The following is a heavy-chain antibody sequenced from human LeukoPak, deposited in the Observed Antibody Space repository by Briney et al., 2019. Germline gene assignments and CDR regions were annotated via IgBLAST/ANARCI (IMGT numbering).Heavy chain of an antibody. CDR3: ARGVPAASPWWFDP. CDR1: GYTFTGYY. Sequence: ASVKVSCKASGYTFTGYYMHWVRQAPGQGLEWMGWINPISGGTNYAQKFQGRVTMTRDASISTAYMELSRLRSDDTAVYYCARGVPAASPWWFDPWGQGTLVTVSS. V-gene: IGHV1-2*02. D-gene: IGHD2-2*01. J-gene: IGHJ5*02. CDR2: INPISGGT.